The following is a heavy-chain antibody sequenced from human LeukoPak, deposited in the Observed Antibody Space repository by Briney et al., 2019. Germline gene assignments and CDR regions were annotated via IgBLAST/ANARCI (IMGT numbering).Heavy chain of an antibody. CDR1: GFTFSSYS. CDR2: ISSSSSYI. CDR3: ARTLEQCLDLDY. J-gene: IGHJ4*02. Sequence: GGSLRLSCAASGFTFSSYSMNWVRQAPGKGLEWVSSISSSSSYIYYADSVKGRFTISRDNAKNSLYLQMNSLRAEDTAVYYCARTLEQCLDLDYWGQGTLVTVSS. D-gene: IGHD6-19*01. V-gene: IGHV3-21*01.